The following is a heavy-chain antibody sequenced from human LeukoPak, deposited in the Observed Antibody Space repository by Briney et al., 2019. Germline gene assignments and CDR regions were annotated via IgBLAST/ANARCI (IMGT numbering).Heavy chain of an antibody. CDR1: RFTFNYYS. D-gene: IGHD2-2*01. CDR3: ARGHFYCSSTSCYAFDV. CDR2: ITSSSNYI. J-gene: IGHJ3*01. Sequence: GGSLRLSGAASRFTFNYYSMNWVRQAPGKGLEWGSSITSSSNYIHYADSVKGRFTISRDNGRNSLYLQMNRLRAEDTAVYYCARGHFYCSSTSCYAFDVWGQGTMVTVSS. V-gene: IGHV3-21*01.